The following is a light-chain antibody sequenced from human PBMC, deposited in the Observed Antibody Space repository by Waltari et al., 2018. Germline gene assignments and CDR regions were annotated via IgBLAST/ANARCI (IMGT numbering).Light chain of an antibody. V-gene: IGKV2-28*01. Sequence: DIVMTQSPLSLSVTPGEPAPISCRSRQSVLHGSGNTFLDWYLQKPGQSPQLLIYLVSNRASGVPDRFSGSGSGTDFTLKISRVEAEDVGVYFCMQARQTPWTFGQGTKVEIK. J-gene: IGKJ1*01. CDR1: QSVLHGSGNTF. CDR3: MQARQTPWT. CDR2: LVS.